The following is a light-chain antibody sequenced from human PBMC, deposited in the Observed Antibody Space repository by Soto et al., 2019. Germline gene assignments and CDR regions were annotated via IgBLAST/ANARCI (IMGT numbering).Light chain of an antibody. Sequence: EIVLTQSPGTLSLSPGERATLSCRASQSVTSSYLAWYQQKPGQAPRLLIYGASSRATGIPDRFSGSGSGTGFILTISRLEPEDFAVYYCQQYGSSPLTFGGGTKVEIK. CDR2: GAS. CDR1: QSVTSSY. CDR3: QQYGSSPLT. V-gene: IGKV3-20*01. J-gene: IGKJ4*01.